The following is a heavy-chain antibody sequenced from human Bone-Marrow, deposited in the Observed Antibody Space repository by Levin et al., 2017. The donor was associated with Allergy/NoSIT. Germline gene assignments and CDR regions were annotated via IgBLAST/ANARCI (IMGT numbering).Heavy chain of an antibody. CDR3: ARGGTMIVVVIGANDAFDI. D-gene: IGHD3-22*01. J-gene: IGHJ3*02. V-gene: IGHV3-33*01. CDR1: GFTFSSYG. CDR2: IWYDGSNK. Sequence: GSLRLSCAASGFTFSSYGMHWVRQAPGKGLEWVAVIWYDGSNKYYADSVKGRFTISRDNSKNTLYLQMNSLRAEDTAVYYCARGGTMIVVVIGANDAFDIWGQGTMVTVSS.